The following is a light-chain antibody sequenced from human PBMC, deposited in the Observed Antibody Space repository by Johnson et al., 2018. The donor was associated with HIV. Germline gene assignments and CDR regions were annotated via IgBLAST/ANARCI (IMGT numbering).Light chain of an antibody. CDR1: SSNIGSNS. V-gene: IGLV1-51*01. CDR3: GTWDTSLSAFV. CDR2: DNN. Sequence: QSVLTQPPSASGTPGQGVTISCSGSSSNIGSNSVNWYQQLPGTAPKLLIYDNNKRPSGIPDRFSGFKSGTSATLGITGLQTGDEADYYCGTWDTSLSAFVFGTGTKVTVL. J-gene: IGLJ1*01.